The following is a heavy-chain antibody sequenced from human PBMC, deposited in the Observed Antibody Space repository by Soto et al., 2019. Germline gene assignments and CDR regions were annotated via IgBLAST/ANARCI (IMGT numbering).Heavy chain of an antibody. CDR3: ARDPRGLDDAFDI. CDR1: VGSISSGGYY. D-gene: IGHD6-19*01. Sequence: SETLSLTCTVSVGSISSGGYYWSWIRQHPGKGLEWIGYIYYSGSTYYNPSLKSRVTISVDTSKNQFSLKLSSVTAADTAVYYCARDPRGLDDAFDIWGQGTMVTVSS. J-gene: IGHJ3*02. CDR2: IYYSGST. V-gene: IGHV4-31*03.